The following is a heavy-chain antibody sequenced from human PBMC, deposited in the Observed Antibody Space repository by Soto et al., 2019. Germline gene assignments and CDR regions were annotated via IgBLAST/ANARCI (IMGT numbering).Heavy chain of an antibody. D-gene: IGHD2-8*01. Sequence: ASVKVSCKASGYTFTSYYMHWVRQAPGQGLEWMGIINPSGGSTSYAQKFQGWVTMTRDTSISTAYMELSRLRSDDTAVYYCARGYCTNGVCYHDAFDIWGQGTMVTVSS. CDR2: INPSGGST. CDR3: ARGYCTNGVCYHDAFDI. J-gene: IGHJ3*02. V-gene: IGHV1-46*01. CDR1: GYTFTSYY.